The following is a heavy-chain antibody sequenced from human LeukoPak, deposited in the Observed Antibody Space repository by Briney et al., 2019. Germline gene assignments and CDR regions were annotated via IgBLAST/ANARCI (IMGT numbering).Heavy chain of an antibody. CDR3: ATKPVNVVVTAISIRFDY. J-gene: IGHJ4*02. D-gene: IGHD2-21*02. V-gene: IGHV1-69*04. CDR1: GGTFSSYA. Sequence: GSSVKVSCKASGGTFSSYAISWVRQAPGQGLEWMGRIIPILGIASYAQKFQGRVTITADKSTSTAYMELSSLRSEDTAVYYCATKPVNVVVTAISIRFDYWGQGTLVTVSS. CDR2: IIPILGIA.